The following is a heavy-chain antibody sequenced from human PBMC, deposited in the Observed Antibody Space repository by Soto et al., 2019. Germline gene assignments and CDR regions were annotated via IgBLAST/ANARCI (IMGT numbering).Heavy chain of an antibody. CDR2: ISGSGGST. CDR3: AKDSPATTDSPEYVHH. J-gene: IGHJ1*01. Sequence: GGSLRLSCAASGFPFSIYAMSWVRQAPGKGLEWVSAISGSGGSTYYGDSVRGRFTISRDNSKNTVYLQMNSLRAEDTAVYYCAKDSPATTDSPEYVHHWGQGTLVTVSS. CDR1: GFPFSIYA. V-gene: IGHV3-23*01. D-gene: IGHD4-4*01.